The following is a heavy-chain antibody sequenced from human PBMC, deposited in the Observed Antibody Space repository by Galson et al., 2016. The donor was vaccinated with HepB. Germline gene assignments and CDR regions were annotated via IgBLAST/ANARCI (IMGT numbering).Heavy chain of an antibody. J-gene: IGHJ5*02. D-gene: IGHD5-18*01. CDR3: ARNGYGYTYGNNWFDP. CDR2: IYRSGRT. V-gene: IGHV4-61*09. CDR1: GGSISSASYS. Sequence: TLSLTCTVSGGSISSASYSRSWIRHPAGKGLEWIGHIYRSGRTNYSPSLTSRVTISVDTSKNQFYLKLTSVTAADTALYYGARNGYGYTYGNNWFDPWGQGILVTVSS.